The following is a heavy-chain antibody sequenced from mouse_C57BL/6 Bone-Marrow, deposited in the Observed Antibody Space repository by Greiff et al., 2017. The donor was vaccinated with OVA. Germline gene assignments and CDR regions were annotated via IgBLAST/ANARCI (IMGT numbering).Heavy chain of an antibody. Sequence: EVQVVESGGGLVQPGGSLKLSCAASGFTFSDYYMYWVRQTPEKRLEWVAYISNGGGSTYYPDTVKGRFTISRDNAKNTLYLQMSRLKSEDTAMYYCARSYYFDYWGQGTTLTGSS. CDR1: GFTFSDYY. CDR3: ARSYYFDY. J-gene: IGHJ2*01. CDR2: ISNGGGST. V-gene: IGHV5-12*01.